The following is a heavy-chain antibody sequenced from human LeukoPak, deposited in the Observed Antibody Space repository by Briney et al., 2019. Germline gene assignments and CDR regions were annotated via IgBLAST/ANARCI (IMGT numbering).Heavy chain of an antibody. J-gene: IGHJ4*02. V-gene: IGHV3-23*01. CDR1: GFTFSSYA. CDR3: ARDHFGGVDY. D-gene: IGHD3-16*01. Sequence: HPGASLRLSCAASGFTFSSYAMSWVRQAPGKGLEWVSAISGSGGSTYYADSVKGRFTISRDNSKNTLYLQMNSLRAEDTAVYYCARDHFGGVDYWGQGTLVTVSS. CDR2: ISGSGGST.